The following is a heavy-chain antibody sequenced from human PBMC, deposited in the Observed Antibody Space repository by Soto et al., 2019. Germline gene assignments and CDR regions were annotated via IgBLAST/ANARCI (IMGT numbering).Heavy chain of an antibody. CDR2: INSDGSSI. D-gene: IGHD5-12*01. Sequence: EVQLVESGGGLVQPGGSLRLSCAASGFTFSTWMHWVRQAPGKGLVWVSRINSDGSSITYADSVKGRFIISRDNAKNTLYLQMKSRAAEDTAVYYCTRGASGYGSFDYWGQGVLVTVSS. CDR3: TRGASGYGSFDY. J-gene: IGHJ4*02. V-gene: IGHV3-74*01. CDR1: GFTFSTW.